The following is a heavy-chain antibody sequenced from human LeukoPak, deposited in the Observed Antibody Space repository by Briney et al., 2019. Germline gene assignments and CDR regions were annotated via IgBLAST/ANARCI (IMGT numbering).Heavy chain of an antibody. J-gene: IGHJ4*02. V-gene: IGHV4-61*01. Sequence: PSETLSLTCTVSGGSVSSGSYYWSWIRQPPGKGLEWIGYIYYSGSTNYNPSLKSRVTISVDTSKNQFSLKLSSVTAADTAVYYCAGGRVVVPAPDDYWGQGTLVTVSS. CDR1: GGSVSSGSYY. D-gene: IGHD2-2*01. CDR2: IYYSGST. CDR3: AGGRVVVPAPDDY.